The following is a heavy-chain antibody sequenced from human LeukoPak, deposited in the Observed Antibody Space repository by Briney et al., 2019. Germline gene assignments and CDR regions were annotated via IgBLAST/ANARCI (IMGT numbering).Heavy chain of an antibody. D-gene: IGHD6-19*01. CDR3: ARDRERDWSSGWYLAY. J-gene: IGHJ4*02. V-gene: IGHV3-74*01. CDR1: GFTFTNYW. Sequence: GGSLRLSCAASGFTFTNYWMPWVRQAPGKGLVWVSRINSDGSRTNYADSMKGRFTISRDNTKNTLPLQLTSLKPGGTAVSYCARDRERDWSSGWYLAYWGQGTLVIVS. CDR2: INSDGSRT.